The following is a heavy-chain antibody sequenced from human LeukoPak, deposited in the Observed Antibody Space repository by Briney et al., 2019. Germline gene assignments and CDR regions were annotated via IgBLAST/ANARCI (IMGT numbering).Heavy chain of an antibody. D-gene: IGHD3-3*01. J-gene: IGHJ4*02. CDR3: AKDQGDYDFWSGYYTGSGNRVPY. V-gene: IGHV3-23*01. CDR2: ISGSGGST. CDR1: GFTFSSYA. Sequence: PGGSLRLSCAASGFTFSSYAMSWVRQAPGRGLEWVSAISGSGGSTYYADSVKGRFTISRDNPKNTLYLQMNSLRAEDTAVYYCAKDQGDYDFWSGYYTGSGNRVPYWGQGTLVTVSS.